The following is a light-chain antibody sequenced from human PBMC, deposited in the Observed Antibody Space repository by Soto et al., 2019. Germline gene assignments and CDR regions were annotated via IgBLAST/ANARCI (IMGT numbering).Light chain of an antibody. Sequence: DIQMTQSPSTLSAFVGDRVTITCRANESVSSWLAWYQQKVGKAPNLLIYDASSLESGVPSRFSGSGSVTEFALTISSLQPDYFATYYCQQYKSYPWTFGLGTKVE. CDR1: ESVSSW. CDR2: DAS. CDR3: QQYKSYPWT. V-gene: IGKV1-5*01. J-gene: IGKJ1*01.